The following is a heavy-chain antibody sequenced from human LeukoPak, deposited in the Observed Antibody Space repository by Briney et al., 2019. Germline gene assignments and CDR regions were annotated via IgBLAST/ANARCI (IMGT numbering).Heavy chain of an antibody. CDR1: GDSITNYF. J-gene: IGHJ4*02. V-gene: IGHV4-59*12. D-gene: IGHD5-18*01. CDR3: ARVLDTAKLYYFDY. CDR2: ISYSGST. Sequence: SETLSLTCTVSGDSITNYFWSWIRQPPGKGLEWIGYISYSGSTNYNPSLKSRVTISVDKSKNQFSLKLSSVTAADTAVYYCARVLDTAKLYYFDYWGQGTLVTVSS.